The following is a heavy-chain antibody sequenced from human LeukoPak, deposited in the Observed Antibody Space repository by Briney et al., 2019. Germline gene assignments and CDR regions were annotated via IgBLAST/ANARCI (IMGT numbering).Heavy chain of an antibody. CDR1: GYTFTGYY. V-gene: IGHV1-2*02. Sequence: GASVKLSCKASGYTFTGYYMHWVRQAPGQGLEWMGWINPNSGGTNYAQKFQGRVTMTRDTSISTAYMELSRLRSDDTAVYYCARGLFDWLVGDDYWGQGTLVTVSS. D-gene: IGHD3-9*01. CDR3: ARGLFDWLVGDDY. J-gene: IGHJ4*02. CDR2: INPNSGGT.